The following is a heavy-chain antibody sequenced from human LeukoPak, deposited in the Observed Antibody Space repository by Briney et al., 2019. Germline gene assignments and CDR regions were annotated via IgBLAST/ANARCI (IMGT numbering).Heavy chain of an antibody. Sequence: SVTLSLTCTVSGGSISSYYWTWIRQPPGKGLEWIGSIYYSGSTNFNPSLKSRVTISVDTSKNQFSLKLSSVTAADTAVYYCARATTVTEWYFDFWGRGTLV. J-gene: IGHJ2*01. D-gene: IGHD4-17*01. CDR1: GGSISSYY. CDR2: IYYSGST. CDR3: ARATTVTEWYFDF. V-gene: IGHV4-59*01.